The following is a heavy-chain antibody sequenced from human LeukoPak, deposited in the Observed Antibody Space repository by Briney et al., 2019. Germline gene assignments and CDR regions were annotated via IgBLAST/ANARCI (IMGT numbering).Heavy chain of an antibody. Sequence: GGSLRLSCAASGFTFSSYEMNWVRQAPGKGLEWVSYISSSGSTIYYTDPVKGRFTISRDNAKNSLYLQMNSLRAEDTAVYYCARDHNDYVWGSNPYWGQGTLVTVSS. CDR1: GFTFSSYE. D-gene: IGHD3-16*01. J-gene: IGHJ4*02. V-gene: IGHV3-48*03. CDR3: ARDHNDYVWGSNPY. CDR2: ISSSGSTI.